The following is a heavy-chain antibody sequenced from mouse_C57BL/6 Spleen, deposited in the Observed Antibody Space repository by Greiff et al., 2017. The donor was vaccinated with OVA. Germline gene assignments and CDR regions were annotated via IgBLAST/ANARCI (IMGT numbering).Heavy chain of an antibody. J-gene: IGHJ2*01. V-gene: IGHV1-26*01. Sequence: EVKLQQSGPELVKPGASVKISCKASGYTFTDYYMNWVKQSHGKSLEWIGDINPNNGGTSYNQKFKGKATLTVDKSSSTAYMELRSLTSEDSAVYYCARYYDYDEYYFDYWGQGTTLTVSS. CDR2: INPNNGGT. CDR1: GYTFTDYY. D-gene: IGHD2-4*01. CDR3: ARYYDYDEYYFDY.